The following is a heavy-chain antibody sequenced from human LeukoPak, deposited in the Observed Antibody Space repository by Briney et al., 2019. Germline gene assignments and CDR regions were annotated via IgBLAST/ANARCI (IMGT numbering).Heavy chain of an antibody. CDR1: GFTFSSYA. CDR2: ISGGGGST. CDR3: AKDPSIAGDYEFLLGWFDP. Sequence: PGGSLRLSCAASGFTFSSYAMSWVRQAPGKGLEWVSAISGGGGSTYYADSVKGRFTISRDNSKNTLYLQMNSLRAEDTAVYYCAKDPSIAGDYEFLLGWFDPWGQGTLVTVSS. J-gene: IGHJ5*02. V-gene: IGHV3-23*01. D-gene: IGHD4-17*01.